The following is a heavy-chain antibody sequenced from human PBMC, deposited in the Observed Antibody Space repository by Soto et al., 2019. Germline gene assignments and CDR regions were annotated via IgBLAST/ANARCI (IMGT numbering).Heavy chain of an antibody. D-gene: IGHD6-6*01. CDR3: ARLQNGGPLVGQLVWDY. J-gene: IGHJ4*02. V-gene: IGHV4-34*01. CDR2: INHSGST. CDR1: GGSFSGYY. Sequence: SETLSLTGAGYGGSFSGYYWSWIRQPPGKGLEWIGEINHSGSTNYNPSLKSRVTISVDTSKNQFSLKLSSVTAADTAVYYCARLQNGGPLVGQLVWDYWGQGTLVTVSS.